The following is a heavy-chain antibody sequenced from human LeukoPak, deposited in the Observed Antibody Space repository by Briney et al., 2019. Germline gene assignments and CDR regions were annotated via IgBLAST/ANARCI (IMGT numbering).Heavy chain of an antibody. Sequence: SETLSLTCTVSGGSISSNSYYWGWIRQPPGKGLEWIGFVHYSGSTHYNPSLKSRVTISVDTSKNQVSLKLTSVTAADTAVYYCARRLLVCSGGSCYLGDYYYYMDVWGKGTTVTISS. CDR1: GGSISSNSYY. V-gene: IGHV4-61*05. CDR2: VHYSGST. D-gene: IGHD2-15*01. CDR3: ARRLLVCSGGSCYLGDYYYYMDV. J-gene: IGHJ6*03.